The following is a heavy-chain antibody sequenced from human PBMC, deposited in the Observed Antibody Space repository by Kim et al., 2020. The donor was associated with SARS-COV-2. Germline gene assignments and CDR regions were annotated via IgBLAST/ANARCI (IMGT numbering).Heavy chain of an antibody. CDR2: IYYSGST. D-gene: IGHD6-6*01. CDR1: GGSVSSGSYY. V-gene: IGHV4-61*01. J-gene: IGHJ5*02. CDR3: ARDNHLAARPGRFDP. Sequence: SETLSLTCTVSGGSVSSGSYYWSWIRQPPGKGLEWIGYIYYSGSTNYNPSLKSRVTISEDTSKTQFSLKLSSVTAADTAVYYCARDNHLAARPGRFDPWGQGTLGTVSS.